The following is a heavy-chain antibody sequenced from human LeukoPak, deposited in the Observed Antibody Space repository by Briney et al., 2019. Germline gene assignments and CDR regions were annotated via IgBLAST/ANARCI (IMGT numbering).Heavy chain of an antibody. CDR3: VRVVGAIDY. CDR2: MNPNSGYT. CDR1: GYTFTTYD. D-gene: IGHD1-26*01. V-gene: IGHV1-8*01. Sequence: ASVKVSCKASGYTFTTYDINWVRQATGQGLEWMGWMNPNSGYTGYAQKFQGRVTMTRDTSISTAYMDLSSLKSEDTAVHYCVRVVGAIDYWGQGTLVTVSS. J-gene: IGHJ4*02.